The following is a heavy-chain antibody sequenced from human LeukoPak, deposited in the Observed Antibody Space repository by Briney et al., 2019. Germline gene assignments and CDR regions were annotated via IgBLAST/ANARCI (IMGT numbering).Heavy chain of an antibody. J-gene: IGHJ4*02. Sequence: SETLSLTCTVSGGSISSCSYYWGWIRQPPGKGLEWIGSNSGSTYYNPSLKSRVTISVDTSKNQFSLKLSSVTAADTAVYYCASLRGYSYGYLDYWGQGTLVTVSS. D-gene: IGHD5-18*01. V-gene: IGHV4-39*07. CDR3: ASLRGYSYGYLDY. CDR2: NSGST. CDR1: GGSISSCSYY.